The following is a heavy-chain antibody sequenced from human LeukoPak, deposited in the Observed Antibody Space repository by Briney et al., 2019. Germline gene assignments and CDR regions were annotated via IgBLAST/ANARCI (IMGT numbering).Heavy chain of an antibody. J-gene: IGHJ6*02. CDR1: GGSISSYY. D-gene: IGHD5-24*01. Sequence: SETLSLTCAVSGGSISSYYWNWIRQSPGKGLEWIGYIYYSGSTNYNPSLKSRVTISLDTSKSQFSLKLRSVTAADTAVYYCVRETEMHIDVWGQGTTVTVSS. V-gene: IGHV4-59*01. CDR3: VRETEMHIDV. CDR2: IYYSGST.